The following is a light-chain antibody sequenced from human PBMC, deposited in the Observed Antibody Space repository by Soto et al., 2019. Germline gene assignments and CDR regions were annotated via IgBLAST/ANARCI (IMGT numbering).Light chain of an antibody. CDR2: DVT. V-gene: IGLV2-8*01. CDR1: SGDVGGYNY. J-gene: IGLJ2*01. CDR3: TSYAGSNNFVA. Sequence: QSALTQPPSASGSPGQSVTISCTGTSGDVGGYNYVSWYQQHPGKAPKLMIYDVTRRPSGVPDRFSGYKSGNTASLTVSGLQAEDEADYYCTSYAGSNNFVAFGGGTKLTVL.